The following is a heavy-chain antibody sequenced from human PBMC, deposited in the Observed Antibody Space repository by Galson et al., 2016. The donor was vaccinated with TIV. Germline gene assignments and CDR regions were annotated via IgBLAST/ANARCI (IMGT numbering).Heavy chain of an antibody. Sequence: SVKVSCKASGYSFINHDINWVRQATGQGLEWMGWMNPYSGNTGYAQKFQGRVTMTRNTAISTAYMELNSLTSEDTAVYFCARGSPSYDVQWFGPWGQGTLVTVSS. V-gene: IGHV1-8*02. CDR3: ARGSPSYDVQWFGP. CDR2: MNPYSGNT. CDR1: GYSFINHD. J-gene: IGHJ5*02. D-gene: IGHD3-10*01.